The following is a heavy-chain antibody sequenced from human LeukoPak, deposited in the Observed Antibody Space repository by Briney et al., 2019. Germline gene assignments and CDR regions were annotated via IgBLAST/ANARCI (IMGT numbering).Heavy chain of an antibody. V-gene: IGHV3-33*01. Sequence: GRSLRLSCAASGITFSSYGMHWVRQAPGKGLEWVAVIWYDGSNKYYADSVKGRFTISRDNSKNTLYLQMNSLRAEDTAVYYCAREVWRFPGKGEDWFDPWGQGTLVTVSS. D-gene: IGHD3-16*01. J-gene: IGHJ5*02. CDR3: AREVWRFPGKGEDWFDP. CDR1: GITFSSYG. CDR2: IWYDGSNK.